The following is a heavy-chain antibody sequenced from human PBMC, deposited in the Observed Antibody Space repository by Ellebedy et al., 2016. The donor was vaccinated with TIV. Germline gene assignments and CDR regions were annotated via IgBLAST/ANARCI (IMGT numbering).Heavy chain of an antibody. Sequence: ASVKVSWKASGYTFTSYYFYWVRQAPGQGLEWMGIINPTTGNSNYAQKFQGRVTMTRDTSTSTVYMELSSLRSEDTAVYYCARGDNYYYDSSGYYYTYWGQGTLVTVSS. CDR3: ARGDNYYYDSSGYYYTY. V-gene: IGHV1-46*01. CDR1: GYTFTSYY. J-gene: IGHJ4*02. D-gene: IGHD3-22*01. CDR2: INPTTGNS.